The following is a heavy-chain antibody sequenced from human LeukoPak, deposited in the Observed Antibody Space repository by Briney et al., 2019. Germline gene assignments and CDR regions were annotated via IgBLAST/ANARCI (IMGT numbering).Heavy chain of an antibody. Sequence: VGSLRVSCAASGVSSSGALMSWVRPAPGARLGWVAKIKHGGREKNYTDSVKGRFTISRDNAKNSLYLQMNSLRAEDTAVYYCAREDSSKVYYFDYWGQGTLVTVSS. V-gene: IGHV3-7*01. D-gene: IGHD6-6*01. J-gene: IGHJ4*02. CDR1: GVSSSGAL. CDR2: IKHGGREK. CDR3: AREDSSKVYYFDY.